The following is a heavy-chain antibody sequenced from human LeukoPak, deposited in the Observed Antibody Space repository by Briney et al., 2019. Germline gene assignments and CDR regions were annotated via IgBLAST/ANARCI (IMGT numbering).Heavy chain of an antibody. D-gene: IGHD4-17*01. CDR3: AKDVYGDYGGLVY. J-gene: IGHJ4*02. V-gene: IGHV3-23*01. CDR1: GFTFSTSA. Sequence: GGSLRLSRAASGFTFSTSAVSTVRQAPGKGLEWVSTISGGVGSTYYADSVKGRFTISRDNSKNTLYLQMNSLRAEDTAVYYCAKDVYGDYGGLVYWGQGTLVTVSS. CDR2: ISGGVGST.